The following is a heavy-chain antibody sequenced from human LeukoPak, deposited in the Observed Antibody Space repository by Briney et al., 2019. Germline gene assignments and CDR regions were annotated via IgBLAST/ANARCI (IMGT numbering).Heavy chain of an antibody. V-gene: IGHV4-34*01. D-gene: IGHD3-22*01. CDR1: GGSFSGYY. Sequence: SETLSLTCAVYGGSFSGYYWSWIRQPPGKGLEWIGEVNHSGSTNYNPSLKSRVTISVDTSKNQFSLKLSSVTAADTAVYYCARGSSYYDSSGYSDYWGQGTLVTVSS. CDR3: ARGSSYYDSSGYSDY. CDR2: VNHSGST. J-gene: IGHJ4*02.